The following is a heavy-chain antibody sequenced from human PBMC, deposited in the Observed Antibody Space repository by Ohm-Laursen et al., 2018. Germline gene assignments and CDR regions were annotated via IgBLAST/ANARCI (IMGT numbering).Heavy chain of an antibody. CDR3: ARDGITKAFDI. D-gene: IGHD3-10*01. CDR2: ISSLGRYI. V-gene: IGHV3-21*01. Sequence: SLRLSCAASGFTISSYSMNWVRQAPGKGLEWVSSISSLGRYIYYADSVKGRFTISRDTVKNALYLQMNSLRAEDTAVYYCARDGITKAFDIWGQGTMVTVSS. CDR1: GFTISSYS. J-gene: IGHJ3*02.